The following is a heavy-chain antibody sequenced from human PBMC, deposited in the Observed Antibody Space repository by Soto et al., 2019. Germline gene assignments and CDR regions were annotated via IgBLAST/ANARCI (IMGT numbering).Heavy chain of an antibody. Sequence: HPGGSLRLSCAVSGSTFSNDWMHWVRQAPGKGLVWVSHINSEGSSTNYADFVKGRFTIARDNAKNTVYLQMNSLRAEDTAVYYCARDRSYSLDVWGQGTTVTVSS. J-gene: IGHJ6*02. CDR1: GSTFSNDW. V-gene: IGHV3-74*01. CDR3: ARDRSYSLDV. CDR2: INSEGSST.